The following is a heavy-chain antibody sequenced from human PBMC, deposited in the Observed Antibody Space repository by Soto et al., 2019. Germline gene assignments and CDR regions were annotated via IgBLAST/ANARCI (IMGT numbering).Heavy chain of an antibody. D-gene: IGHD3-3*01. CDR2: MNPNSGNT. CDR1: GYTFKDYE. Sequence: QVQLLQSGAEVKKPGTSVRVSCRASGYTFKDYEINWVRRAPGQGLEWMGWMNPNSGNTAYARKFHDRITMTRSVSARTAFMELSSLTPEDTAVYYCARRMTWSLWCFDLWGSGTQVTVSS. CDR3: ARRMTWSLWCFDL. V-gene: IGHV1-8*01. J-gene: IGHJ2*01.